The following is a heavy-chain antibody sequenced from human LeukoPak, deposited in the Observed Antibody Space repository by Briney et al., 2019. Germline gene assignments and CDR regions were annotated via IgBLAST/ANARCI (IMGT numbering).Heavy chain of an antibody. V-gene: IGHV1-69*04. J-gene: IGHJ1*01. Sequence: SVKVSCKASGGTFSSYAIGWVRQAPGQGLEWMGRIIPILGIANYAQKFQGRVTITADKSTSTAYMELSSLRSEDTAVYYCARSYSSSWYLADAEYFQHWGQGTLVTVSS. CDR1: GGTFSSYA. CDR3: ARSYSSSWYLADAEYFQH. CDR2: IIPILGIA. D-gene: IGHD6-13*01.